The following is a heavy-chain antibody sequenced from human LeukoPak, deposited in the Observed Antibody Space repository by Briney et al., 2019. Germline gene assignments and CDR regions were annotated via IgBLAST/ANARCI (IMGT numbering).Heavy chain of an antibody. J-gene: IGHJ2*01. V-gene: IGHV4-31*03. CDR1: GGSISSGASD. CDR3: ARAARQGFTMIVVPFFYFDL. D-gene: IGHD3-22*01. CDR2: IDHSGST. Sequence: PSETLSLTCTVSGGSISSGASDWGWIRQHPKRGLEWVGYIDHSGSTYYNPSLGSRVTMSVDTSKNQFSLKLSSVTAADSAVYYCARAARQGFTMIVVPFFYFDLWGRGTLVTVSS.